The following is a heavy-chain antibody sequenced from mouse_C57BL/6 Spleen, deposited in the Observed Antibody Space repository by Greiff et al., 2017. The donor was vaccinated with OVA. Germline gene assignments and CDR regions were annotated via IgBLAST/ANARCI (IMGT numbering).Heavy chain of an antibody. D-gene: IGHD2-5*01. Sequence: EVMLVESGGGLVKPGGSLKLSCAASGFTFSDYGMHWVRQAPEKGLEWVAYISSGSSTIYYADTVKGRFTISRANAKNTLFVQMTSLRSEDTAMYYCARGAYYSNEGFAYWGQGTLVTVSA. CDR1: GFTFSDYG. J-gene: IGHJ3*01. CDR3: ARGAYYSNEGFAY. CDR2: ISSGSSTI. V-gene: IGHV5-17*01.